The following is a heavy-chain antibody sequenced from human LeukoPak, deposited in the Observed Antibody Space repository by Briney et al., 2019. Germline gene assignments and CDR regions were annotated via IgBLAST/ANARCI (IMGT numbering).Heavy chain of an antibody. Sequence: GGSLRLSCAVSGFTSSSYWMSRVRQAPGKGLEWVANIKQDGSEKYYADSVKGRFTISRDNSKNTLYLQMNSLRAEDTAVYYCARVKSRGNYYYYYGMDVWGQGTTVTVSS. CDR1: GFTSSSYW. CDR2: IKQDGSEK. J-gene: IGHJ6*02. CDR3: ARVKSRGNYYYYYGMDV. D-gene: IGHD3-10*01. V-gene: IGHV3-7*01.